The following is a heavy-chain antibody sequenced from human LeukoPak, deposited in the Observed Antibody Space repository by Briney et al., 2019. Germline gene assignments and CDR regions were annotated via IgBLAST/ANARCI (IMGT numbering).Heavy chain of an antibody. Sequence: ASXKVSCKASGGTFSSYAISWVRQAPGQGLEWMGGIIPIFGTANYAQKFQGRVTITADESTSTAYMELSSLRSEDTAVYYCARDLDSSGYYHYDYWGQGTLVTVSS. CDR1: GGTFSSYA. CDR2: IIPIFGTA. J-gene: IGHJ4*02. D-gene: IGHD3-22*01. V-gene: IGHV1-69*01. CDR3: ARDLDSSGYYHYDY.